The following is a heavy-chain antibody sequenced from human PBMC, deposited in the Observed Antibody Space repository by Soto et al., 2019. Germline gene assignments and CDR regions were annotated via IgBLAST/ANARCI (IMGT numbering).Heavy chain of an antibody. V-gene: IGHV3-7*01. D-gene: IGHD6-13*01. CDR1: GFTFSSYW. Sequence: XGSLRLSCSASGFTFSSYWMSWVRQAPGKGLEWVANIKQDGSEKYYVDSVKGRFTISRDNAKNSLYLQMNSLRAEDTAVYYCAREPYSSSEFDYWGQGTLVTVSS. CDR3: AREPYSSSEFDY. J-gene: IGHJ4*02. CDR2: IKQDGSEK.